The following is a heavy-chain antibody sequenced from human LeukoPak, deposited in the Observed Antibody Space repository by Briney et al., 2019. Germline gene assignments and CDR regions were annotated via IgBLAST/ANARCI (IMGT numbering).Heavy chain of an antibody. CDR2: IYYSGST. V-gene: IGHV4-59*01. J-gene: IGHJ4*02. CDR1: GGSISSYY. Sequence: PSETLSLTCTVSGGSISSYYWSWIRQPPGKGLEWIGYIYYSGSTNYNPSLKSRVAISVDTSKNQFSLKLSSVTAADTAVYYCASTVADEFTGTNFDYWGQGTLVTVSS. D-gene: IGHD6-19*01. CDR3: ASTVADEFTGTNFDY.